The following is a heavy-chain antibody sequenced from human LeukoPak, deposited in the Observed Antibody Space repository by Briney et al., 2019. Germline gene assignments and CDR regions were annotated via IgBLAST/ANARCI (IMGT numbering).Heavy chain of an antibody. CDR3: ARGPGRGNAFDF. Sequence: GGSLRLSCGAAGFTFSSYWMSWVRQAPGKGLEWVANIKQDGSEKFYVDSMKGRFTISRDNAKNSLSLQMNSLTAEDTALYYRARGPGRGNAFDFWGQGTLVTVSS. V-gene: IGHV3-7*01. J-gene: IGHJ3*01. D-gene: IGHD1-26*01. CDR2: IKQDGSEK. CDR1: GFTFSSYW.